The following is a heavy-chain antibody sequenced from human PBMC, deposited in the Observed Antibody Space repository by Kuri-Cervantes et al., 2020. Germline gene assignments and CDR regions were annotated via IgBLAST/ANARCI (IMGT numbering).Heavy chain of an antibody. CDR2: MSYDGSNK. CDR3: AREPSGSNAGTVDY. CDR1: GFTFSSYA. D-gene: IGHD4-23*01. J-gene: IGHJ4*02. Sequence: LSLTCAASGFTFSSYAMYWVRQAPGKGLEWVAIMSYDGSNKYYADSVKGRFTISRDDSMNTLYLQMNSLRAEDSAVYYCAREPSGSNAGTVDYWGQGTLVTVSS. V-gene: IGHV3-30*14.